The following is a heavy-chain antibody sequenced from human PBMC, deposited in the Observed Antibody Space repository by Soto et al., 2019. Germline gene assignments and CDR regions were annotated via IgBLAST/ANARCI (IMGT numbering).Heavy chain of an antibody. CDR3: ARVPRDFCGRDCSSEN. D-gene: IGHD2-21*02. CDR2: ISYDGTNK. Sequence: GGSLRLSCTASGFIFGSYGMHWVRQAPGKGLEWVALISYDGTNKYYPDSVKGRFTISRDNPKNTLYLEMNSLIPEDTAVYHCARVPRDFCGRDCSSENWGQGTQVTVSS. V-gene: IGHV3-30*03. J-gene: IGHJ4*02. CDR1: GFIFGSYG.